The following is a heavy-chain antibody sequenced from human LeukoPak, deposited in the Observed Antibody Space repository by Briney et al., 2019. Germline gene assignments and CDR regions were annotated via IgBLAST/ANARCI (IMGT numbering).Heavy chain of an antibody. CDR1: GFTFSNYG. CDR3: ARDNTYCSGSRCYDRFDY. CDR2: ISTSSSYI. J-gene: IGHJ4*02. V-gene: IGHV3-21*01. Sequence: GGSLRLSCAASGFTFSNYGMHWVRQAPGKGLEWLSYISTSSSYIYYADSVKGRFTVSRDNAMNSLFLQMNSLIAEDTAVYYCARDNTYCSGSRCYDRFDYWGQGTLVTVSS. D-gene: IGHD2-15*01.